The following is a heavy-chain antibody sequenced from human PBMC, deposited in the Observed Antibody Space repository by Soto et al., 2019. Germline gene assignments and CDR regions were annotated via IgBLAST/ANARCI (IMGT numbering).Heavy chain of an antibody. CDR3: ANLGFVMMELYSFLH. CDR2: ISGNSGKT. V-gene: IGHV3-23*01. CDR1: GFTFSSYA. D-gene: IGHD1-7*01. Sequence: PGGSLRLSCTASGFTFSSYAMSWVRQAPGKELEWVSTISGNSGKTNYAESVKGRFSISRDNSKNTVHLQLDSLRAEDTAVYFCANLGFVMMELYSFLHRGHEPLGTIFS. J-gene: IGHJ4*01.